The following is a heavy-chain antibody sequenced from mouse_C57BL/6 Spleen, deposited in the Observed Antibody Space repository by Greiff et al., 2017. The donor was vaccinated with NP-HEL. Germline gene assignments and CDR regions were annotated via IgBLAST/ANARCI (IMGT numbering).Heavy chain of an antibody. V-gene: IGHV1-69*01. CDR2: IDPSDSYT. D-gene: IGHD2-3*01. CDR1: GYTFTSYW. Sequence: VQLQQPGAELVMPGASVKLSCKASGYTFTSYWMHWVKQRPGQGLEWIGEIDPSDSYTNYNQKFKGKSTLTVDKSSSTAYMQLSSLTSEDSAVYYCARRGWLPYYFDYWGQGTTLTVS. CDR3: ARRGWLPYYFDY. J-gene: IGHJ2*01.